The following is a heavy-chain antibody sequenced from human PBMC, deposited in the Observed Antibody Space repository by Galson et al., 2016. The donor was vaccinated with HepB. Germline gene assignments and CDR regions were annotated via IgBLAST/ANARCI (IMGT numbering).Heavy chain of an antibody. D-gene: IGHD6-19*01. CDR1: GFTFSSYG. CDR2: IWYDGSNK. CDR3: AVSSGWRPEFDY. J-gene: IGHJ4*02. Sequence: LRLSCAASGFTFSSYGMHWVRQAPGKGLEWVAVIWYDGSNKYYADSVKGRFTISRDNSKNTLYLQMNSLRAEDTAVYYCAVSSGWRPEFDYWGQGTLVTVSS. V-gene: IGHV3-33*01.